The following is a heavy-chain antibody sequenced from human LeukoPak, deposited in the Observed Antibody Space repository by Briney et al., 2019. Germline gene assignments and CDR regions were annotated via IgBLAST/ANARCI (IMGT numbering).Heavy chain of an antibody. CDR1: GYSISSGYY. V-gene: IGHV4-38-2*02. J-gene: IGHJ5*02. CDR3: ARDRRDGYNLGQFDP. D-gene: IGHD5-24*01. CDR2: IYHSGST. Sequence: SETLSLTCTVSGYSISSGYYWGWIRQPPGKGLEWTGSIYHSGSTYYNPSLKSRVTISVDTSKNQFSLKLSSVTAADTAVYYCARDRRDGYNLGQFDPWGQGTLVTVSS.